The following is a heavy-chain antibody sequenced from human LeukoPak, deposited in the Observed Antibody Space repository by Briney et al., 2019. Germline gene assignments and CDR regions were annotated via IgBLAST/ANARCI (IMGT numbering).Heavy chain of an antibody. CDR2: LNPNRGDT. CDR3: ARGLWGDFWSGDYYYYYMDV. CDR1: GYSFPSYD. D-gene: IGHD3-3*01. Sequence: ASVKVSFKASGYSFPSYDINWVRPATGQGLEWMGWLNPNRGDTGYAQKFQGRVTITRNTSISTAYMELSSLRSEDTAVYYCARGLWGDFWSGDYYYYYMDVWGEGTTVTVSS. J-gene: IGHJ6*03. V-gene: IGHV1-8*03.